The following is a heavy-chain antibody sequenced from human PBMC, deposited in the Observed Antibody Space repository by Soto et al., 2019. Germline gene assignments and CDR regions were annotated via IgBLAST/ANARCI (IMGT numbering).Heavy chain of an antibody. V-gene: IGHV4-28*01. CDR2: IYNSGST. J-gene: IGHJ4*02. D-gene: IGHD6-19*01. CDR3: ARKYGIPVAGTFDY. Sequence: SETLSLTCAVSVYSVSDSNWWGCIRQPPGKGLEWMGHIYNSGSTYYKSSLKGRVTMSIDTSKNQFSLRLYSVTAVDTAVYYCARKYGIPVAGTFDYWGQGILVTVSS. CDR1: VYSVSDSNW.